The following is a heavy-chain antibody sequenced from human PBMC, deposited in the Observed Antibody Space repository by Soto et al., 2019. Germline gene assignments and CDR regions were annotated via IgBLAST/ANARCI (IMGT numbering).Heavy chain of an antibody. CDR3: ARGGGWYVWFDP. D-gene: IGHD6-19*01. Sequence: GASVKVSCKASGYTFTSYDINWVRQATGQGLEWMGWMNPNSGNTGYAQKFQGRVTITRDTSASTAYMELSSLRSEDTAVYYCARGGGWYVWFDPWGQGTLVTVSS. J-gene: IGHJ5*02. CDR2: MNPNSGNT. V-gene: IGHV1-8*01. CDR1: GYTFTSYD.